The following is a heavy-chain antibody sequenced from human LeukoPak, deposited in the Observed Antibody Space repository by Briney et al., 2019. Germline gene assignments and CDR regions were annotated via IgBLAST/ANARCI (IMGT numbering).Heavy chain of an antibody. Sequence: GGSLRLSCAAPGFTFSIYGMHWVRQAPGKGLGWVALILNDGSNAYYADSVKGQFTISRDNSKNTLYLHMNSLRGEDTAVYFCARGIGDCRSSTSHLDFDYWGQGTLVTVSS. CDR3: ARGIGDCRSSTSHLDFDY. D-gene: IGHD2-2*01. CDR1: GFTFSIYG. CDR2: ILNDGSNA. V-gene: IGHV3-33*05. J-gene: IGHJ4*02.